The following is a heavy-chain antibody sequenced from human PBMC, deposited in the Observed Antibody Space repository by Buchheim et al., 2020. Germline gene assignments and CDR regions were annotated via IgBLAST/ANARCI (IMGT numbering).Heavy chain of an antibody. Sequence: EVQLVESGGGLVKPGGSLRLSCAASGFTFSNAWMSWVRQAPGKGLEWVGRIKSKTDGGTTDYAAPVKGRFNISRDDSKNTLYLQMNSLKTEDTAVYYCTTEKVVVVVVAATYYYYYGMDVWGQGTT. CDR2: IKSKTDGGTT. D-gene: IGHD2-15*01. CDR1: GFTFSNAW. V-gene: IGHV3-15*01. CDR3: TTEKVVVVVVAATYYYYYGMDV. J-gene: IGHJ6*02.